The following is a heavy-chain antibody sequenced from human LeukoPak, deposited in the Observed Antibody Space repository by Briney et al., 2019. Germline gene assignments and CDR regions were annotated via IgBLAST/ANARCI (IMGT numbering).Heavy chain of an antibody. CDR2: ISSSSSYI. CDR1: GFIFSSYS. D-gene: IGHD2-2*01. J-gene: IGHJ4*02. CDR3: ARDRCSSTSCPPDY. Sequence: GGSLRLFCAASGFIFSSYSMKWVRQAPGKGLECVSSISSSSSYIYYADSVKGRFTISRDNAKNSLYLQMNSLRDEDTAVYYCARDRCSSTSCPPDYWGEGTLVTVSS. V-gene: IGHV3-21*01.